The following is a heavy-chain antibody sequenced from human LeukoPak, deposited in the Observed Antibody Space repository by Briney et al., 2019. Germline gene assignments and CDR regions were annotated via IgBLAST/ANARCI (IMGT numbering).Heavy chain of an antibody. CDR1: GGSIRSYY. CDR3: ARKRRVHSSSWDY. D-gene: IGHD6-13*01. CDR2: INHSGST. Sequence: SETLSLTCTVSGGSIRSYYWSWIRQPPGKGLEWLGVINHSGSTNYNSSLKSRVTISVDTSKNQFSLKLRSVAVADTAVYYCARKRRVHSSSWDYWGQGTLVAVSS. J-gene: IGHJ4*02. V-gene: IGHV4-34*01.